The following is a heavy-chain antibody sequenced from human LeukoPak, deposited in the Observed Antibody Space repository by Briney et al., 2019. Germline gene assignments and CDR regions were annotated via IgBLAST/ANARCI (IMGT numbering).Heavy chain of an antibody. D-gene: IGHD6-19*01. Sequence: ASVKASCKASGYTFTSYDINWVRQATGQGLEWMGWMNPNSGNTGYAQKFQGRVTITRNTSISTAYMELSSLRSEDTAVYYCARARRVAGAYYFDYWGQGTLVTVSS. CDR2: MNPNSGNT. CDR3: ARARRVAGAYYFDY. CDR1: GYTFTSYD. J-gene: IGHJ4*02. V-gene: IGHV1-8*03.